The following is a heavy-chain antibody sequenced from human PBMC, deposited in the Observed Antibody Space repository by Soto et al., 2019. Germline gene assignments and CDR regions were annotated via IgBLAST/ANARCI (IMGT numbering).Heavy chain of an antibody. CDR3: ARGGGTILAPLP. Sequence: EGSLSLSCVASGIPFGSRAMSWVRQAPGEGLEWVSTTTDTGGDTKYADSVRGRVTMTSDTSIRTAYMDLSNLRSDDTAVYYCARGGGTILAPLPWGPGTLVTVSS. CDR2: TTDTGGDT. V-gene: IGHV3-23*01. J-gene: IGHJ5*02. D-gene: IGHD3-3*01. CDR1: GIPFGSRA.